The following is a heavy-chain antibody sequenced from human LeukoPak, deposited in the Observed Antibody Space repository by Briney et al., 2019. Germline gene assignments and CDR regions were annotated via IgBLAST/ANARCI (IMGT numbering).Heavy chain of an antibody. CDR1: GFTFSSYW. CDR2: INSDGSST. V-gene: IGHV3-74*01. J-gene: IGHJ4*02. CDR3: AGGSVAGVY. D-gene: IGHD6-19*01. Sequence: GGSLRLSCAASGFTFSSYWMHWARHAPGKGLVWVSRINSDGSSTSYADSVKGRFTISRDNAKNTLYLQMNSLRAEDTAVYYCAGGSVAGVYWGQGTLVTVSS.